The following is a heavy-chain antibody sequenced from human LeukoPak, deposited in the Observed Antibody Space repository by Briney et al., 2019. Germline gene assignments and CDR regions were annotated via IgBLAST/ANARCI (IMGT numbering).Heavy chain of an antibody. V-gene: IGHV4-39*01. J-gene: IGHJ4*02. CDR3: ATSGYSSGWYLRGTLYFDY. CDR1: DGSISSSSYY. D-gene: IGHD6-19*01. CDR2: IYYGSVFYSVST. Sequence: SETLSLTCTVSDGSISSSSYYWGWIRQPPGKGLEWIGSIYYGSVFYSVSTYYNPSLKSRVTMSGDTSKNQFSLKLSSVTAADTAVYYCATSGYSSGWYLRGTLYFDYWGQGTLVTVSS.